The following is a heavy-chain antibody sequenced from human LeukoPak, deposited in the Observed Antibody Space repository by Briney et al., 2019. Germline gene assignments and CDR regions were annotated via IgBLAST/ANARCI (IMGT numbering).Heavy chain of an antibody. CDR3: ARDGEPFDY. Sequence: GGSLRLSCAASGFTFRSHWMSWVRQAPGKGLEWVANIKQDGSEKYYVDSVKGRFTISRDNARNSLYLQMDSLRADDTAVYYCARDGEPFDYWGQGTLVTVSS. J-gene: IGHJ4*02. CDR1: GFTFRSHW. CDR2: IKQDGSEK. V-gene: IGHV3-7*01.